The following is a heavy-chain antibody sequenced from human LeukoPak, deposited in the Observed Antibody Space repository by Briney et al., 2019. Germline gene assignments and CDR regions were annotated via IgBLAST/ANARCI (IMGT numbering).Heavy chain of an antibody. V-gene: IGHV3-23*01. J-gene: IGHJ4*02. CDR1: GFTFNIYA. CDR3: AKILLRYFEWLLCPFDY. CDR2: ISGSGRSI. Sequence: GGSLRLSCAASGFTFNIYAMSWVPQAPGKGLEWVSSISGSGRSIYYAASVKGRFTISRDNSKNTLYLQMNSLRAEDTAVYYCAKILLRYFEWLLCPFDYWGQGTLVTVSS. D-gene: IGHD3-9*01.